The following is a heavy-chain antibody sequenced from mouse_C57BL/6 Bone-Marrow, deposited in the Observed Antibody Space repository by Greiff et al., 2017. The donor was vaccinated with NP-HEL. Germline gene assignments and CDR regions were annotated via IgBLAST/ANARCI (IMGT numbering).Heavy chain of an antibody. CDR1: GYTFTSYW. D-gene: IGHD2-3*01. CDR3: AREDGYYFYAMDY. V-gene: IGHV1-69*01. Sequence: QVQLQQPGAELVMPGASVKLSCKASGYTFTSYWMQWVKQRPGQGLEWIGEIDPSDSYTNYNQKFKGKSTLTVDKSSSTAYMQLSSLTSEDSAVYYCAREDGYYFYAMDYWGQGTSVTVSS. J-gene: IGHJ4*01. CDR2: IDPSDSYT.